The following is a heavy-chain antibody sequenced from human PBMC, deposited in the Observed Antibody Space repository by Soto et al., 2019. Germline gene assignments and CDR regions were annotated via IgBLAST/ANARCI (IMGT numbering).Heavy chain of an antibody. J-gene: IGHJ6*02. V-gene: IGHV5-51*01. CDR1: GYSFTSYW. CDR2: NYPGDSDT. Sequence: GGSLETSRKGSGYSFTSYWIGWVRQMPGKGLEWVGINYPGDSDTRYSPPFQGQVTIPADKSISPAYLQWSSLKASDPAMYYRARHRGIATSSARPSYYFLGMDVWGQGTTGTVSS. D-gene: IGHD2-2*01. CDR3: ARHRGIATSSARPSYYFLGMDV.